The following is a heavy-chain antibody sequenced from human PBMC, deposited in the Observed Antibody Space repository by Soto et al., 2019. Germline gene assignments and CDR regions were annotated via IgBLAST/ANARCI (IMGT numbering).Heavy chain of an antibody. CDR1: GDSVSSNSAA. CDR3: ARDRYCSSTRCSVSSWFDP. Sequence: SQTLSLTCAISGDSVSSNSAAWNWIRQSPSRGLEWLGRTYYRSKWHNEYAVSVRSRITINPDTSKNQFSLQVHSVTPEDTAVYYRARDRYCSSTRCSVSSWFDPWGLGTLVTVSS. D-gene: IGHD2-2*01. J-gene: IGHJ5*02. V-gene: IGHV6-1*01. CDR2: TYYRSKWHN.